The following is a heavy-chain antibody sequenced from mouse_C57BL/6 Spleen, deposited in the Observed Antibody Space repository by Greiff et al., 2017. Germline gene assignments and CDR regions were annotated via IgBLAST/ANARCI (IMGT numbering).Heavy chain of an antibody. J-gene: IGHJ4*01. CDR1: GYSITSGYD. V-gene: IGHV3-1*01. D-gene: IGHD1-3*01. CDR3: ARGWSGNYAMDY. CDR2: ISYSGST. Sequence: EVQLVESGPGMVKPSQSLSLTCTVTGYSITSGYDWHWIRHFPGNKLEWMGYISYSGSTNYNPSLKSRISITHDTSKNHFFLKLNSVTTEDTATYYCARGWSGNYAMDYWGQGTSVTVSS.